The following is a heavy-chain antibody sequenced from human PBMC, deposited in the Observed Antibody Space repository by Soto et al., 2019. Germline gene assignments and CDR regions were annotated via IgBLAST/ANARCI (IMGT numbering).Heavy chain of an antibody. Sequence: QVQLVQSGAEVKKPGSSVKVSCKASGGTFSSYAXXWXXXXXGQGLEWMGGIIPIFGTANYAQKFQGRVTXTXXKSXSXAXXXXXXXXXDDTAVYYCASPTMDYYYYYGMDVWGQGTTVTVSS. D-gene: IGHD3-10*01. V-gene: IGHV1-69*14. CDR2: IIPIFGTA. CDR3: ASPTMDYYYYYGMDV. CDR1: GGTFSSYA. J-gene: IGHJ6*02.